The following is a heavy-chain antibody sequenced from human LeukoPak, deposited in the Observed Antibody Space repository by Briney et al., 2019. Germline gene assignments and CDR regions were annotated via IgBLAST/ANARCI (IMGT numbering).Heavy chain of an antibody. CDR1: GYSFTSYW. D-gene: IGHD5-12*01. Sequence: GESLNISCKGSGYSFTSYWITWVRQMPGKGLEWMGRIDPSDSYTNYSPSFQGLVTISADKSMSTAYLQWSSLKASDTAIYYCARFRGAYESDYWGQGTLVTVSS. CDR2: IDPSDSYT. V-gene: IGHV5-10-1*01. J-gene: IGHJ4*02. CDR3: ARFRGAYESDY.